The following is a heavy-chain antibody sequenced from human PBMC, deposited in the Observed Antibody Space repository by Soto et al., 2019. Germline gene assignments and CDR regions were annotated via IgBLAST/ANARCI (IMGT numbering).Heavy chain of an antibody. CDR3: VKDRSLLVPTSIDY. CDR2: ISYSGSPT. CDR1: GFIFSKYE. D-gene: IGHD2-15*01. Sequence: ESGGGLVQPGGSLRLSCTVSGFIFSKYEMNWVRQAPGKGLEWISYISYSGSPTGYADSVKGRFTISRDNADNSLYLQMNSLRAEDTAVYYCVKDRSLLVPTSIDYWGHGTLVTVSS. J-gene: IGHJ4*01. V-gene: IGHV3-48*03.